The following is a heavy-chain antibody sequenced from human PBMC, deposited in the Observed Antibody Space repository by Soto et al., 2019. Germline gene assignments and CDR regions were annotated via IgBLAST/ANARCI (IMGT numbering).Heavy chain of an antibody. CDR1: GYTFTSYY. CDR2: INPSGGST. CDR3: ARRDCSGGSCYLDY. Sequence: GASVKVSCKASGYTFTSYYMHWGRQAPGQGLECMGIINPSGGSTTYSQKFQGRVTMTRDTSTSTVYMELSSLRSDDTGVYYCARRDCSGGSCYLDYWGQGTLVTVSS. J-gene: IGHJ4*02. V-gene: IGHV1-46*01. D-gene: IGHD2-15*01.